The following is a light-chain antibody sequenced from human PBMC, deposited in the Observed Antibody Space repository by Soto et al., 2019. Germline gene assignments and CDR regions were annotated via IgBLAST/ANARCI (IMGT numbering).Light chain of an antibody. CDR3: QQSYSTLFT. CDR1: QSISNY. J-gene: IGKJ3*01. CDR2: AAS. Sequence: DIQMTQSPSSLSASVGDRVTITCRASQSISNYLNWYQQKPGKAPKLLIYAASSLQSGVPSRFSGSGSGTDFTLTISSLQPEDFATYFCQQSYSTLFTFGPGTKVDI. V-gene: IGKV1-39*01.